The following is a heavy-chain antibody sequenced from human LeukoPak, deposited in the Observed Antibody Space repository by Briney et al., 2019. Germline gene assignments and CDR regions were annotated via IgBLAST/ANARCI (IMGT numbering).Heavy chain of an antibody. V-gene: IGHV3-48*03. J-gene: IGHJ4*02. CDR3: ARGAGSGPENYFDY. Sequence: PGGALRLSCAAPGFTFSSYEKNWVRQAPGKGLEWVSYISSSGSTIYYADSVKGRFTISRDNAKNSLYLQMNSLRAEDTAVYYCARGAGSGPENYFDYWGQGTLVTVSS. D-gene: IGHD6-19*01. CDR1: GFTFSSYE. CDR2: ISSSGSTI.